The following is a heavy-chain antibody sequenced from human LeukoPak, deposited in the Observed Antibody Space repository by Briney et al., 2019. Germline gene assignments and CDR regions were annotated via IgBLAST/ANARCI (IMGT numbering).Heavy chain of an antibody. CDR3: ARTIFGGLEYYYYMDV. CDR1: GFTFSSYA. Sequence: GRSLRLSCAASGFTFSSYAISWVRQAPGQGLEWMGGIIPIFGTANYAQKFQGRVTITADESTSTAYMELSSLRSEDTAVYYCARTIFGGLEYYYYMDVWGKGTTVTVSS. V-gene: IGHV1-69*01. D-gene: IGHD3-3*01. J-gene: IGHJ6*03. CDR2: IIPIFGTA.